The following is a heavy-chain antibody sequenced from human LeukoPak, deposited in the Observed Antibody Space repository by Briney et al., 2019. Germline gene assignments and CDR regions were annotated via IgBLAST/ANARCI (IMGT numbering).Heavy chain of an antibody. CDR1: GGSISSSSYY. V-gene: IGHV4-39*01. J-gene: IGHJ5*02. D-gene: IGHD6-13*01. CDR3: ARRLKIAAAGNNWFDP. Sequence: SETLSLTCTVSGGSISSSSYYWGWIRQPPGKGLEWIGSIYYSGSTYYNPSLKSRVTISVDTSKNQFSLKLSSVTAADTAVYYCARRLKIAAAGNNWFDPWGQGTLVTVSS. CDR2: IYYSGST.